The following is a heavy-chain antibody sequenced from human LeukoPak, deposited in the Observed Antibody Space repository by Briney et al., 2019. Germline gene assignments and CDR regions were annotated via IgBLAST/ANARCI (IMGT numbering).Heavy chain of an antibody. CDR3: ARDSSSSSDAFDI. V-gene: IGHV4-59*01. Sequence: SETLSLTCTFSGGSISTYYWNWIRQPPGKGLEWIGYIYYSGSTNYNPSLKSRVTISVDTSKNQFSLKLSSVTAADTAVYYCARDSSSSSDAFDIWGQGTMVTVSS. CDR1: GGSISTYY. D-gene: IGHD6-19*01. J-gene: IGHJ3*02. CDR2: IYYSGST.